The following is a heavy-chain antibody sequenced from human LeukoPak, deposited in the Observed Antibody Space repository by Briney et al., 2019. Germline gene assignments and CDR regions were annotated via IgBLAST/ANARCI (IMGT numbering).Heavy chain of an antibody. Sequence: PGRSLRLSCAASGFTFSSYAMHWVRQAPGKGLEWVAVISYDGNIKYYTDSVKGRFTISRDNSKNTLYLQVNSLRAEDTAVYYCARDYLMGGTTGKAFDIWGQGTMVTISS. J-gene: IGHJ3*02. CDR3: ARDYLMGGTTGKAFDI. CDR1: GFTFSSYA. V-gene: IGHV3-30*04. CDR2: ISYDGNIK. D-gene: IGHD1-26*01.